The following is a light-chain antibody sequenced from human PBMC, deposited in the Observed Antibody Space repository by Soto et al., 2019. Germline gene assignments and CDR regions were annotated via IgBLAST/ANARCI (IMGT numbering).Light chain of an antibody. Sequence: QSVLTQPPSVSGSPGGSVAVSCTGTSSDVGSYNRVSWYQQPPGTAPKLIIYEVNNRPSGVPDRFSGSKSGNTASLTISGLQAEDEADYYCSSFTTSTTYVFGTGTKVTVL. V-gene: IGLV2-18*02. CDR3: SSFTTSTTYV. J-gene: IGLJ1*01. CDR2: EVN. CDR1: SSDVGSYNR.